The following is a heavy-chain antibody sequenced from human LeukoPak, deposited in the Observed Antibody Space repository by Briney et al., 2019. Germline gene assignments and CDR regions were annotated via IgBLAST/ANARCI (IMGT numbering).Heavy chain of an antibody. J-gene: IGHJ4*02. Sequence: PGGSLRLSCAASGFTVSSNYMSWVRQAPGKGLEWVSVIYSGGSTYYADSVKGRFTISRDNSKNTLYLQMNSLRAEDTAVYYCTRDPSYYFDSSGSKFDYWGQGTLVTVSS. CDR2: IYSGGST. CDR1: GFTVSSNY. CDR3: TRDPSYYFDSSGSKFDY. D-gene: IGHD3-22*01. V-gene: IGHV3-66*01.